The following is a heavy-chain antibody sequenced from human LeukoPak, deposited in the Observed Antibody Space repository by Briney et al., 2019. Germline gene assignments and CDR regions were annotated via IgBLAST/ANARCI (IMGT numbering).Heavy chain of an antibody. CDR1: GYSFTSYW. D-gene: IGHD4-17*01. Sequence: GESLKISCKGSGYSFTSYWIGWVRQMPGKGLEWMEIIYPGDSDTRYSPSFQGQVTISADKSISTAYLQWSSLKASDTAMYYCARASTTVTSPRYYFDYWGQGTLVTVSS. CDR2: IYPGDSDT. J-gene: IGHJ4*02. CDR3: ARASTTVTSPRYYFDY. V-gene: IGHV5-51*01.